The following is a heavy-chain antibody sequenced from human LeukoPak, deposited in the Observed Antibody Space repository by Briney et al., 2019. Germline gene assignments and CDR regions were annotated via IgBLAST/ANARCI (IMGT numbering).Heavy chain of an antibody. J-gene: IGHJ4*02. D-gene: IGHD3-3*01. CDR1: GFTFSDYY. V-gene: IGHV3-11*04. Sequence: GGSLRLSCAASGFTFSDYYMSWIRRAPGKGLEWVSYISSSGSTIYYADSVKGRFTISRDNAKNSLYLQMNSLRAEDTAVYYCARAPIDFWSGYYVYYFDYWGQGTLVTVSS. CDR3: ARAPIDFWSGYYVYYFDY. CDR2: ISSSGSTI.